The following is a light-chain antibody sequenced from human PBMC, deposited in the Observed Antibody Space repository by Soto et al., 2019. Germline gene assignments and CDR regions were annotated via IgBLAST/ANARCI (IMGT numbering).Light chain of an antibody. CDR2: GAS. J-gene: IGKJ2*01. CDR1: QSVSSSY. V-gene: IGKV3-20*01. Sequence: EIVLTQSPGTLSLSPGERATLSCRASQSVSSSYLAWYQQKPGQAPRPLIYGASSRATGIPDRFSGSGSGTXXXXXXXRLEPEDFAVYYCLQYGSSPYTFGQGTKLEIK. CDR3: LQYGSSPYT.